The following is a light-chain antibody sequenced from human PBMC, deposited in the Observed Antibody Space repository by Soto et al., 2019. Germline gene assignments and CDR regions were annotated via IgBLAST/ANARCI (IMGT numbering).Light chain of an antibody. J-gene: IGKJ5*01. V-gene: IGKV1-9*01. CDR3: QQRKSYPIT. CDR2: AAS. CDR1: QDINTS. Sequence: DIQLTQSPSFLSASVGDRVTITCRASQDINTSLAWYQQKSGKAPNLLISAASTLQNGVPSRFSGSGSGTEFTVTITSLQPEDFAPYYCQQRKSYPITFGQGTRLEIK.